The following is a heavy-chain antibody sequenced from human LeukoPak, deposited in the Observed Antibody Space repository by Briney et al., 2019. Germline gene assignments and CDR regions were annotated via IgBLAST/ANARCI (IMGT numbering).Heavy chain of an antibody. Sequence: GGSLRLSCAASGFTFSSYWMSWVRPAPGKGLEWVANIKQDGSEKYYVDSVKGRFTISRDNAKNSLYLQMNSLRADDTAVYYCAKGLKTTVGPYMGYHYYMDVWGKGTTVTVSS. D-gene: IGHD1-1*01. CDR2: IKQDGSEK. J-gene: IGHJ6*03. V-gene: IGHV3-7*03. CDR3: AKGLKTTVGPYMGYHYYMDV. CDR1: GFTFSSYW.